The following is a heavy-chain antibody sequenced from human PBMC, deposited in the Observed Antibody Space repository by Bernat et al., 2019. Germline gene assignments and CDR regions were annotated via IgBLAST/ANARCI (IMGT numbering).Heavy chain of an antibody. V-gene: IGHV3-48*02. CDR1: GFTFSSYS. CDR3: AGGYGSSYRYYYMDV. Sequence: EVQLVESGGGLVQPGGSLRLSCAASGFTFSSYSMNWVRQAPGKGLEWVSYISSSSSIIYYADSVKGRFTVSRDNAKNSLFLQMNSLRDEDTAVYYCAGGYGSSYRYYYMDVWGKGTTVTVSS. J-gene: IGHJ6*03. D-gene: IGHD6-13*01. CDR2: ISSSSSII.